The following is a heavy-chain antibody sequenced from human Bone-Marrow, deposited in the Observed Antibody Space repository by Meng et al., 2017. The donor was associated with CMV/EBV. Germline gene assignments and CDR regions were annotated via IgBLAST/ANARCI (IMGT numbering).Heavy chain of an antibody. CDR1: GFTFSSYW. V-gene: IGHV3-74*01. Sequence: GESLKISCAASGFTFSSYWMHWVRQAPGKGLVWVSRINSDGSSTSYADSVKGRFTISRDNAKNTLYLQMNSLRAEDTAVYYCARDNSGSDDAVDIWGQGTMVTVSS. CDR2: INSDGSST. CDR3: ARDNSGSDDAVDI. J-gene: IGHJ3*02. D-gene: IGHD1-26*01.